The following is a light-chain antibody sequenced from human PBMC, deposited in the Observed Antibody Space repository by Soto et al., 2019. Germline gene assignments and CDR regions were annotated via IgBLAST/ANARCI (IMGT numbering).Light chain of an antibody. CDR3: QQANRFHLN. J-gene: IGKJ4*01. Sequence: DIQMTQPPSSVSASVGDRVTITCRASQDVSTWLAWYQHKPGKAPNLLIHEASVLQSGVPSRFSGSGSGTEFTLTISSLQPEDFETYYCQQANRFHLNFSGATKVDI. V-gene: IGKV1-12*01. CDR2: EAS. CDR1: QDVSTW.